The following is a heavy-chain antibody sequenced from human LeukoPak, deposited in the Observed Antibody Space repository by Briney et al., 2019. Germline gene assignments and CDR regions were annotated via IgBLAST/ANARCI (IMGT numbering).Heavy chain of an antibody. J-gene: IGHJ4*02. D-gene: IGHD4/OR15-4a*01. CDR2: IYSSDT. CDR1: GFTVSSNS. CDR3: ARRAGAYSHPYDY. Sequence: GGSPRLSCTVSGFTVSSNSMSWVRQAPGKGLEWVSFIYSSDTHYSDSVKGRFTISRDHSKNTLYLQMNSLRAEDTAVYYCARRAGAYSHPYDYWGQGTLVTASS. V-gene: IGHV3-53*01.